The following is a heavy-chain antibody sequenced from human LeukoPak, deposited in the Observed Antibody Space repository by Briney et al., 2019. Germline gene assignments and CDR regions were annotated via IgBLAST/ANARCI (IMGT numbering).Heavy chain of an antibody. CDR2: VYYNGNT. CDR3: ARGAEVPHL. CDR1: SGSISRSYYY. J-gene: IGHJ3*01. V-gene: IGHV4-39*02. Sequence: PSETLSLTCTVSSGSISRSYYYWGWMRQPPGKGLEWIGSVYYNGNTFYSPSLKSRVTISVDTSKNHFSLRLISVTAADTAVYYCARGAEVPHLWGQGTMVTVSS.